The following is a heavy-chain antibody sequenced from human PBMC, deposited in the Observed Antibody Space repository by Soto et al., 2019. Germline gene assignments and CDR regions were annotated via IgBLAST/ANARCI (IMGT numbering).Heavy chain of an antibody. J-gene: IGHJ4*02. CDR1: GFTFSSYE. V-gene: IGHV3-48*03. Sequence: GGSLRLSCAASGFTFSSYEMNWVRQAPGKGLEWVSYISSSGSTIYYADSVKGRFTISRDNAKNSLYLQMNSLRAEDTAVYYCARVDGIAAAGRFYWGQGTLVTVSS. CDR2: ISSSGSTI. CDR3: ARVDGIAAAGRFY. D-gene: IGHD6-13*01.